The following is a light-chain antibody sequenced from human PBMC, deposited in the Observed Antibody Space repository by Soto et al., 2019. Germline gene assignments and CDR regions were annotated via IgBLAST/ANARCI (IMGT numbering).Light chain of an antibody. V-gene: IGLV2-14*01. Sequence: QSALTQPTSVSGSPGQSITISCTGNSNDIGSYDYVSWYQQHPGKAPRLLIHGVRNRPSGISSRFSASKSGLTASLTISGLQAEDEADYYCSSYAGSINPYVFGTGTKLTVL. CDR2: GVR. CDR3: SSYAGSINPYV. J-gene: IGLJ1*01. CDR1: SNDIGSYDY.